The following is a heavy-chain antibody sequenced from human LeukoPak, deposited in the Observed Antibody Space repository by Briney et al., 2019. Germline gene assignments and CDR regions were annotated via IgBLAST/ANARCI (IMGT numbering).Heavy chain of an antibody. CDR2: INHSGST. CDR3: ARVNSRPCSGYDPYYYYGMDV. D-gene: IGHD5-12*01. CDR1: GGSISSSSYY. Sequence: SETLSLTCTVSGGSISSSSYYWSWIRQPPGKGLEWIGEINHSGSTNYNPSLKSRVTISVDTSKNQFSLKLSSVTAADTAVYYCARVNSRPCSGYDPYYYYGMDVWGQGTTVTVSS. J-gene: IGHJ6*02. V-gene: IGHV4-39*07.